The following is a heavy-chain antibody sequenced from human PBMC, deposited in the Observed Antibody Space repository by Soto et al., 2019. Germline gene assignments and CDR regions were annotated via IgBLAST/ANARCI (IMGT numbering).Heavy chain of an antibody. CDR2: IYYSGGT. V-gene: IGHV4-61*01. CDR1: GGSVSSGSYY. J-gene: IGHJ5*02. Sequence: PSETLSLTCTVSGGSVSSGSYYWSWIRQPPGKGLEWIGYIYYSGGTNYNPSLKSRVTISVDTSKNQFSLKLSSVTAADTAVYYCARWVTWFDPWGQGTLVTVSS. CDR3: ARWVTWFDP.